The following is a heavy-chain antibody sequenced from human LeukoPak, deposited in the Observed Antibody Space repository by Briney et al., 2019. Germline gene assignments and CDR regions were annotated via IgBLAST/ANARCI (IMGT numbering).Heavy chain of an antibody. D-gene: IGHD2-2*01. Sequence: SQTLSLTCTVSGGSISSGDYDWSWIRQPPGKGLEWIGYIYYSGSTFHYNPSLKSRVNISVDTSKNQFSLRLSSVTAVDTAVYYCASTNCSSASCYGANWFDPWGQGTLVTVSS. CDR3: ASTNCSSASCYGANWFDP. CDR1: GGSISSGDYD. CDR2: IYYSGST. V-gene: IGHV4-30-4*08. J-gene: IGHJ5*02.